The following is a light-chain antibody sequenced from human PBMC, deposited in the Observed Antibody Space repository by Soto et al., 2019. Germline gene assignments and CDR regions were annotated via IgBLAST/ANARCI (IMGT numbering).Light chain of an antibody. V-gene: IGKV3-11*01. CDR3: HQRSNWPSLT. CDR1: QSVGGY. Sequence: EIVLTQSPATLSLSPGERATLSCRASQSVGGYLVGYQQQPGQAPRLLIYDASNRASGIPARFSGSGSGTDFTLTISSLEPEDLAVEYCHQRSNWPSLTFGGGTKVEIK. J-gene: IGKJ4*01. CDR2: DAS.